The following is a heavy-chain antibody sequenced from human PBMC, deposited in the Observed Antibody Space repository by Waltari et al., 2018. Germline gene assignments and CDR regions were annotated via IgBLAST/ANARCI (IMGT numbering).Heavy chain of an antibody. J-gene: IGHJ5*02. CDR1: GGSISRGGYY. Sequence: QVQLQESGPGLVKPSQTLSLTCTVSGGSISRGGYYWSWIRQHPGKGLEWIGYIYYSGSTYYNPSLKSLVTISVDTSKNQFSLKLSSVTAADTAVYYCARLLAVAEYNWFDPWGQGTLVTVSS. D-gene: IGHD6-19*01. CDR2: IYYSGST. CDR3: ARLLAVAEYNWFDP. V-gene: IGHV4-31*01.